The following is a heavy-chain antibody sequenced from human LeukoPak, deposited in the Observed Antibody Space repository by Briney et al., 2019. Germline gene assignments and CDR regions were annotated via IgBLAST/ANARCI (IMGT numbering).Heavy chain of an antibody. J-gene: IGHJ6*03. CDR3: ATGDYYDSSGYYPHYYYYYMDV. D-gene: IGHD3-22*01. V-gene: IGHV1-69*05. CDR1: GYTLTSYD. CDR2: IIPIFGTA. Sequence: SVKVSCKASGYTLTSYDINWVRQAPGQGLKWMGRIIPIFGTANYAQKFQGRVTITTDESTSTAYMELSSLRSEDTAVYYCATGDYYDSSGYYPHYYYYYMDVWGKGTTVTVSS.